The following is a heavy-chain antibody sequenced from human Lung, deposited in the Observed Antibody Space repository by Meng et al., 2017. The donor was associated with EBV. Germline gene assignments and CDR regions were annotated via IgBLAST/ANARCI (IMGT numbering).Heavy chain of an antibody. CDR3: ARGGTSSAPFDY. V-gene: IGHV4-4*02. J-gene: IGHJ4*02. D-gene: IGHD2-2*01. CDR2: IPHRGSS. Sequence: QLRDSAPALLKPSETSSLTCAFSGDSITNHNWWAWVRQPPGKGLEWIGEIPHRGSSAYNPSLKSRVSMSIDKSKNQFSLKLTSVTAADTAVYYCARGGTSSAPFDYWGQGTLVTVSS. CDR1: GDSITNHNW.